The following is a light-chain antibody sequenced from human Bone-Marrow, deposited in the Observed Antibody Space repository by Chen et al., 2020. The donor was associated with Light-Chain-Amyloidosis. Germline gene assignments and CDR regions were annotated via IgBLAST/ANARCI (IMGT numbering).Light chain of an antibody. CDR2: GAS. Sequence: EIVMTQSPAVMSVSPGERATLFCRASQNILTNVAWYQQRPGQSPRHLIFGASVRAAGLPGRFSGGGAGTGCTLSISSVQSEDFGTYYCQQYNHWPTWTFGQGTKVEI. V-gene: IGKV3-15*01. J-gene: IGKJ1*01. CDR1: QNILTN. CDR3: QQYNHWPTWT.